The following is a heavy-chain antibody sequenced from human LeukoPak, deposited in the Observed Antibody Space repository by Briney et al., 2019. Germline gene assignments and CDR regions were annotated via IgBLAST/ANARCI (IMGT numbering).Heavy chain of an antibody. Sequence: ASVKVSCKASGYTFTSYYMHWVRQAPGQGLEWMGIINPSGGSTSYAQKFQGRVTMTRDTSTSTVYMELSSLRSVDTAVYYCARNLDYYDSSGYSYYFDYWGQGTLVTVSS. V-gene: IGHV1-46*01. CDR3: ARNLDYYDSSGYSYYFDY. CDR2: INPSGGST. D-gene: IGHD3-22*01. CDR1: GYTFTSYY. J-gene: IGHJ4*02.